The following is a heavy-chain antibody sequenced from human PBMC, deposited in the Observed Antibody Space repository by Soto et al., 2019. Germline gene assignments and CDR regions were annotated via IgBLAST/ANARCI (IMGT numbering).Heavy chain of an antibody. Sequence: EVQLEESGGGLVQPGGSLRLSCAASGVTFSSYDMHWVRQVTGKCLEWVSTFGSSGDTYYPGSLKGRFTISRENAKNSLYLQMNSLRAEDTAVYYCARGGASHNSGYYYFGLWGQGTLVTVSS. CDR1: GVTFSSYD. J-gene: IGHJ4*02. CDR2: FGSSGDT. V-gene: IGHV3-13*04. CDR3: ARGGASHNSGYYYFGL. D-gene: IGHD3-22*01.